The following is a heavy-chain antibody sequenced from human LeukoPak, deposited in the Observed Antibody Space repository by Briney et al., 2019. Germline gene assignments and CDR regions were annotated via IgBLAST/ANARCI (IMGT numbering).Heavy chain of an antibody. D-gene: IGHD3-10*01. J-gene: IGHJ4*02. Sequence: SESLCLTQGLYGGAFCGYFWSWIRQTPEKRLEWSGEINHSGSTNYNPSLKSRVTISVDTSKKQFSLKLSSVTAADTAVYYCARASMVRGVIVYWGQGTLVTVSS. CDR2: INHSGST. CDR1: GGAFCGYF. V-gene: IGHV4-34*01. CDR3: ARASMVRGVIVY.